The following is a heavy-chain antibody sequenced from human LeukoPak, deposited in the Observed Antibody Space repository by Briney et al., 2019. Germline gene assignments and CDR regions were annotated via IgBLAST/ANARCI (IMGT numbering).Heavy chain of an antibody. CDR1: GFTFSSYW. J-gene: IGHJ4*02. CDR2: IKQDGSEK. CDR3: ARDQRYCSSSSCPWEPFDY. V-gene: IGHV3-7*05. D-gene: IGHD2-2*01. Sequence: GGSLRLSCAASGFTFSSYWMSWVRQAPGKGLECVANIKQDGSEKYYVDSVKGRFTISRDNAKNSLYLQMNSLRAEDTAVYYCARDQRYCSSSSCPWEPFDYWGQGTLDTVSS.